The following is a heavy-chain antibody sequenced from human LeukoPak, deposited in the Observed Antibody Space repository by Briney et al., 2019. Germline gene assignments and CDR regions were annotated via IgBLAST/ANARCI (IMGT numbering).Heavy chain of an antibody. CDR3: ARSVSFYYYDSSGYYHLRVNYGMDV. CDR1: GFTFSSYR. CDR2: ISSSSSYI. J-gene: IGHJ6*02. D-gene: IGHD3-22*01. Sequence: GGSLRLSCAASGFTFSSYRLNWVRQAPGKGLEGVSSISSSSSYIYYEDSVKGRFTISRDNAKNSLYLQMNSLRAECTAVYYCARSVSFYYYDSSGYYHLRVNYGMDVWGQGTTVTVSS. V-gene: IGHV3-21*01.